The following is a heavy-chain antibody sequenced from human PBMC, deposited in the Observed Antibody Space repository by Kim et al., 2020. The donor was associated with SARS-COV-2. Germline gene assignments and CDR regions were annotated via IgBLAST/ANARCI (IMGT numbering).Heavy chain of an antibody. D-gene: IGHD3-22*01. CDR3: ASHYYDSRGNYYYMDV. CDR1: GGSISSSNW. Sequence: SETLSLTCAVSGGSISSSNWWSWVRQPPGKGLEWIGEIYHSGSTNYNPSLKSRVTISVDKSKNQFSLKLSSVTAADTAVYYCASHYYDSRGNYYYMDVWGKGTTVTVSS. J-gene: IGHJ6*03. CDR2: IYHSGST. V-gene: IGHV4-4*02.